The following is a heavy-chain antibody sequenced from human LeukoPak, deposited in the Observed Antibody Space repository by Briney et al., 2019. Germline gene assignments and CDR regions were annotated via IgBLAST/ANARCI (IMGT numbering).Heavy chain of an antibody. V-gene: IGHV3-23*01. CDR3: AKDFAMLRIPAPFDS. J-gene: IGHJ4*02. D-gene: IGHD3-10*02. CDR2: ISGIGGGT. CDR1: GFIFRNDV. Sequence: PGGSLRLSCAASGFIFRNDVMTWVRQAAGKGLEWVSSISGIGGGTYYADSVKGRFTISRDNSKNMLYLQMNSLRAEDTAIYFCAKDFAMLRIPAPFDSWGQGTLVTVSS.